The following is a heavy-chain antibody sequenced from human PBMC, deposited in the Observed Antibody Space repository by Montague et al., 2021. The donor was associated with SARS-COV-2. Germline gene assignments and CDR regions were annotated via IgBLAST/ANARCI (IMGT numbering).Heavy chain of an antibody. CDR1: GASINSGDYY. Sequence: TLSLTCTVAGASINSGDYYWSWIRQPPGQGLEWMGHISYSGSTYYNPSLKSRVTISVDTSKNQFSLKLSSVTAADTAVYFCARESGIRPAGYWGQGTLVTVSS. V-gene: IGHV4-30-4*01. J-gene: IGHJ4*02. CDR3: ARESGIRPAGY. D-gene: IGHD5-18*01. CDR2: ISYSGST.